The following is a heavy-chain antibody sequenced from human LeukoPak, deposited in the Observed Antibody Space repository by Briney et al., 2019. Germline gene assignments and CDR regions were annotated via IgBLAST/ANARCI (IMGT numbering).Heavy chain of an antibody. CDR3: TKGRGI. Sequence: SETLSLTCAVYGGSFSGYYWSWIRQPPGKGLEWIGEINHSGSTNYNPSLKSRVTISVDTSKNQFSLKLSSVTAADTAVYYCTKGRGIWGQGTLVTVSS. CDR1: GGSFSGYY. D-gene: IGHD3-10*01. J-gene: IGHJ4*02. V-gene: IGHV4-34*01. CDR2: INHSGST.